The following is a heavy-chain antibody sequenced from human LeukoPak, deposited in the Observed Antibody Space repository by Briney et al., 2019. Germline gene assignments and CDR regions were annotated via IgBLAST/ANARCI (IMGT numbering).Heavy chain of an antibody. D-gene: IGHD2-15*01. Sequence: GGSLRLSCAASGFMFNGYSMTWVRQAPGKGLEWVSAISGSGGSTYYADSVKGRFTISRDNSKNTLYLQMNSLRAEDTAVYYCAKDADRGLDAFDIWGQGTMVTVSS. V-gene: IGHV3-23*01. J-gene: IGHJ3*02. CDR2: ISGSGGST. CDR1: GFMFNGYS. CDR3: AKDADRGLDAFDI.